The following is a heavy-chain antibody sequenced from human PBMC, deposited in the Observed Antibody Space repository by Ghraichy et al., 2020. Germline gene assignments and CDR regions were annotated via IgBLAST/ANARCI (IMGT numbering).Heavy chain of an antibody. CDR1: GFIFSNYS. J-gene: IGHJ4*01. CDR2: VSYNGATK. V-gene: IGHV3-30*18. Sequence: GGSLRLSCAASGFIFSNYSMHWVRQAPGKGLEWVAVVSYNGATKYYAESVKGRFTVSRDNSKNTMYLQMSSLRVEDTAVYYCVKEVNSSGYYAYFDHSGPGGLVT. CDR3: VKEVNSSGYYAYFDH. D-gene: IGHD3-22*01.